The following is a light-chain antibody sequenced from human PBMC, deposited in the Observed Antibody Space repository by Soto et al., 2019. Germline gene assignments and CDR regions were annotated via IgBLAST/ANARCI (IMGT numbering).Light chain of an antibody. V-gene: IGKV3-15*01. CDR1: QSIGDN. J-gene: IGKJ4*01. CDR3: QQYNNWPQLT. Sequence: EVVMTQSPATLSVSPGERATLSCRASQSIGDNLAWYQHKPGQTPRLLIYDTSTRATGIPTRFSGSGSGTEFTLTISSLQSEDFAVYYCQQYNNWPQLTFGGGTKVDIK. CDR2: DTS.